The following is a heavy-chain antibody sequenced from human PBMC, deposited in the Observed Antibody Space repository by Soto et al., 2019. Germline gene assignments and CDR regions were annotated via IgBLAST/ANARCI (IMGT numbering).Heavy chain of an antibody. CDR1: GGSFSGYY. Sequence: NPSETLSLTCAVYGGSFSGYYWSWIRQPPGKGLEWIGEINHSGSTNYNPSLKSRVTISVDTSKNQFSLKLSSVTAADTAVYYCARRGPTYYYGSGSYYNVHWFDPWGQGTLVTVSS. J-gene: IGHJ5*02. CDR3: ARRGPTYYYGSGSYYNVHWFDP. CDR2: INHSGST. D-gene: IGHD3-10*01. V-gene: IGHV4-34*01.